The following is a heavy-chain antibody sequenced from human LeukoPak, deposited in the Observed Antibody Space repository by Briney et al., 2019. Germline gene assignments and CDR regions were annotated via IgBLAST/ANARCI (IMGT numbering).Heavy chain of an antibody. D-gene: IGHD2-2*01. V-gene: IGHV1-8*01. J-gene: IGHJ5*02. CDR3: ARLYCSSTSCYFSRYHNWFDP. CDR2: MNPNSGNT. Sequence: ASVKVSCKSSGYTFTSYDINWVRQATGQGLEWMGLMNPNSGNTGYAQKFQGRVTMTRNTTISTAYMELSSLRSEDTAVYYCARLYCSSTSCYFSRYHNWFDPWGQGTLVTVSS. CDR1: GYTFTSYD.